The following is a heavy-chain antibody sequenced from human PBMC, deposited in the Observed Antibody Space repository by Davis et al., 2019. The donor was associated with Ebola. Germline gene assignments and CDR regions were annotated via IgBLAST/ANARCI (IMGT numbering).Heavy chain of an antibody. CDR3: SSGNTFDY. Sequence: GESLKISCAASGFTFNTCWMTWVRQAPGKGLEWVANIKQDGSEKYLVDSVEGRFTISRDNAKNSLYLQMNSLRVEDTAVYFCSSGNTFDYWGQGTLVTVSS. D-gene: IGHD2/OR15-2a*01. V-gene: IGHV3-7*01. CDR1: GFTFNTCW. J-gene: IGHJ4*02. CDR2: IKQDGSEK.